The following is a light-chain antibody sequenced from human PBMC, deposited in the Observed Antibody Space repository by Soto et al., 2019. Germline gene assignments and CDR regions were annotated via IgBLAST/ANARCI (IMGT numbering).Light chain of an antibody. CDR3: QEYGNSPLYT. J-gene: IGKJ2*01. Sequence: EIVLTQSPGTLSLSPGERATLSCRASQSVSSNYLAWYQQKPGQAPRLLIYGASSRATGITDRFSGSGSGTDFTLPIIRLEPEDFEVYYCQEYGNSPLYTFGQGTKLEIK. V-gene: IGKV3-20*01. CDR2: GAS. CDR1: QSVSSNY.